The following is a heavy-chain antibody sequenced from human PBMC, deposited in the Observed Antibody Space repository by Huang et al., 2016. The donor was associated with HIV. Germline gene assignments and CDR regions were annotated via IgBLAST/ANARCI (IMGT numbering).Heavy chain of an antibody. D-gene: IGHD3-16*01. CDR1: GGSVNSGYYY. J-gene: IGHJ3*01. V-gene: IGHV4-39*01. CDR2: VCYGGNT. CDR3: ARLPFDYVWGTQRQTALDELDV. Sequence: QLQLQESGPGLVRPSETLSLTCSVSGGSVNSGYYYWGWIRQPPGHGLEWIAGVCYGGNTFYNPSLKSRVSMAVDTSEKRFSLNLSSVTAADTAVYFCARLPFDYVWGTQRQTALDELDVWGQGTMVTVSS.